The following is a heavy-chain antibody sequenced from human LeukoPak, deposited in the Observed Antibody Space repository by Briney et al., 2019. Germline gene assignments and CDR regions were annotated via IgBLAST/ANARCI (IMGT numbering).Heavy chain of an antibody. CDR1: GGSISSYY. CDR2: IYYSGST. CDR3: AGGSGSYYRSQMGY. Sequence: SETLSLTCTVSGGSISSYYWSWIRQPPGKGLEWIGYIYYSGSTNYNPSLKSRVTISVDTSKNQFSLKLSSVTAADTAVYYCAGGSGSYYRSQMGYWGQGTLVTVSS. V-gene: IGHV4-59*01. D-gene: IGHD3-10*01. J-gene: IGHJ4*02.